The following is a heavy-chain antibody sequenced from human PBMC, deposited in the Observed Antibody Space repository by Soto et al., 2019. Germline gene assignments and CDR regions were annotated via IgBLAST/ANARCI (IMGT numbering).Heavy chain of an antibody. V-gene: IGHV1-8*01. D-gene: IGHD2-15*01. Sequence: ASVKVSCKASGYTLTSYDINWVRQATGQGLEWMGWMNPNSGNTGYAQKFQGRVTMTRNTSISTAYMELSSLRSEDTAVYYCARGDYIGYYYYYGMDVWGQATTVTVS. CDR2: MNPNSGNT. CDR1: GYTLTSYD. CDR3: ARGDYIGYYYYYGMDV. J-gene: IGHJ6*02.